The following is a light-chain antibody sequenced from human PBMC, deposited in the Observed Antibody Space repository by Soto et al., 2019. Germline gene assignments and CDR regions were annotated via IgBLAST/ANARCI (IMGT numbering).Light chain of an antibody. V-gene: IGLV2-23*01. CDR1: SSDVGSYNL. J-gene: IGLJ1*01. CDR3: CSYAGSSTYV. Sequence: QSVLTQPASVSGSPGQSITISCTGTSSDVGSYNLVSWYQQRPGKAPKLMIYEGSKRPSGVSNRFSGSKSGNTASLTISGLQAEDEADYYCCSYAGSSTYVFGTGTKVTAL. CDR2: EGS.